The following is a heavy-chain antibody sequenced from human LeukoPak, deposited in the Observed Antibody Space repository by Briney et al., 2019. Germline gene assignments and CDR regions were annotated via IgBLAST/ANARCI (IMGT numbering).Heavy chain of an antibody. Sequence: ASVKVSCKASGYTFTGYYMHWVRQAPGQGLEWIGWINPNSGGTNYAQKFQGRVTMTRDTSISTAYMELSRLRSDDTAVYYCARHDFWSGYSYYFDYWGQGTLVTVSS. V-gene: IGHV1-2*02. CDR1: GYTFTGYY. D-gene: IGHD3-3*01. J-gene: IGHJ4*02. CDR3: ARHDFWSGYSYYFDY. CDR2: INPNSGGT.